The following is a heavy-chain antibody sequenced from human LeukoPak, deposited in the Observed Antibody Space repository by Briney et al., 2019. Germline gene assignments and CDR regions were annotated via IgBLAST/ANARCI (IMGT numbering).Heavy chain of an antibody. CDR3: AGGRRLRGVASRPLYYYYYMDV. CDR1: GYTFNTFD. J-gene: IGHJ6*03. D-gene: IGHD3-10*01. CDR2: VNPYNDKT. V-gene: IGHV1-8*03. Sequence: ASVKLSCKASGYTFNTFDINWVRQATGQGPEWMGWVNPYNDKTVYAPKFQGRVSISSNNSINTAYMEFSGLKSDDTAVYYCAGGRRLRGVASRPLYYYYYMDVWGGGTTVTVSS.